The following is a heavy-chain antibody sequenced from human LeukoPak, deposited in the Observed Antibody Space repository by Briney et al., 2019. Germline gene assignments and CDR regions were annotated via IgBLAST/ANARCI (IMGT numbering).Heavy chain of an antibody. D-gene: IGHD2-2*01. Sequence: GGSLRLSCAASGFTFSSYGMSWVRQAPGKGLEWVSAISGSGGSTYYADSVKGRFTISRDNSKNTLYLQMNSLRAEDTAVYYCAKRDRDCSSTSCRYYFDYWGQGTLVTVSS. J-gene: IGHJ4*02. V-gene: IGHV3-23*01. CDR1: GFTFSSYG. CDR2: ISGSGGST. CDR3: AKRDRDCSSTSCRYYFDY.